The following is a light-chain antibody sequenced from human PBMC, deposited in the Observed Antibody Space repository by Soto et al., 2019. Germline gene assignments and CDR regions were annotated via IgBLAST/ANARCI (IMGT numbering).Light chain of an antibody. CDR3: QQYSTSPTWT. Sequence: EFVLTQSPGTLSLSPGERATLSCRASHFISSNYLAWYQQKSGQAPRLLIYGTSSRATGIPDRFSGSGSVTDFTLTISRLEPEDFAVYYCQQYSTSPTWTFGQGTKVEIK. CDR2: GTS. V-gene: IGKV3-20*01. J-gene: IGKJ1*01. CDR1: HFISSNY.